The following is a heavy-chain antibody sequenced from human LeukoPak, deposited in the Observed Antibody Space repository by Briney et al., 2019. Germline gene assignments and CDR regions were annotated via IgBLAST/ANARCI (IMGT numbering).Heavy chain of an antibody. Sequence: QAGGSLRLSCAASGFTVSSNYMSWVRQAPGKGLEWVSVIYSGGSTYYADSVKGRFTISRDNSKNTLYLQMNSLRAEDTAVYYCARDPGRGYCSSTSCLDAFDIWGQGTMVTVSS. CDR3: ARDPGRGYCSSTSCLDAFDI. V-gene: IGHV3-66*01. CDR1: GFTVSSNY. J-gene: IGHJ3*02. CDR2: IYSGGST. D-gene: IGHD2-2*01.